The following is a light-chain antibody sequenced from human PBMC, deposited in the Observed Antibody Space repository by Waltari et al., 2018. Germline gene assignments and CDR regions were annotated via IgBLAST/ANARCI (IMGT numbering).Light chain of an antibody. V-gene: IGLV3-19*01. Sequence: SSELTQDPAVSGALGLTVRIPCQGYSLGNYYSLWYQKKPGQAPVVCIYGRGYRPSGVPDRFSGSSSGNTASLTITGTQAEDEAAYYCASRDSNLNQYVFGTGTEVSVL. J-gene: IGLJ1*01. CDR2: GRG. CDR3: ASRDSNLNQYV. CDR1: SLGNYY.